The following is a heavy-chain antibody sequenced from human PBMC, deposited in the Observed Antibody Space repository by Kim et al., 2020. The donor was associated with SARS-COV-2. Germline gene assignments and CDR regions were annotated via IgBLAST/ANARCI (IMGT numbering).Heavy chain of an antibody. Sequence: GGSLRLSCAASGFKFYDYAMHWVRKVAGKGLEWVSGISWNSGNRGYADSVKGRFTISRDNAKNSLYLQMNSLRPEDTAFYYCAKDRAHYCSGGSCWGGMDVWGQGTTVTVSS. CDR2: ISWNSGNR. CDR3: AKDRAHYCSGGSCWGGMDV. D-gene: IGHD2-15*01. J-gene: IGHJ6*02. V-gene: IGHV3-9*01. CDR1: GFKFYDYA.